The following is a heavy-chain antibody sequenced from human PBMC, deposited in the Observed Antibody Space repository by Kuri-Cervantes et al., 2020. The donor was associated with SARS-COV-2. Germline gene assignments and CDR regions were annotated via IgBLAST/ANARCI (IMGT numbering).Heavy chain of an antibody. CDR1: GFTFSSYS. J-gene: IGHJ3*02. CDR2: ISSSSSYI. V-gene: IGHV3-21*01. Sequence: GALRLFCATSGFTFSSYSMNWVRQAPGKGLEWVSSISSSSSYIYYADSVKGRFTISRDNAKNSLYLQMNSLRAEDTAVYYCARDSEVVVAPSAFDIWGQGTMVTVSS. CDR3: ARDSEVVVAPSAFDI. D-gene: IGHD2-15*01.